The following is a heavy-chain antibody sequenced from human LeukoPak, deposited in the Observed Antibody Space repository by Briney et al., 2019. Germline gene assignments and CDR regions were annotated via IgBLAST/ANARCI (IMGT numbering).Heavy chain of an antibody. J-gene: IGHJ4*02. Sequence: GGSLRLSCAVSGFTFSTFWMSWVRQAPGKGLEWVSSISSSSSYIYYADSVKGRFTISRDNAKNSLYLQMNSLRAEDTAVYYCARASDGFDYWGQGTLVTVSS. D-gene: IGHD5-24*01. V-gene: IGHV3-21*01. CDR3: ARASDGFDY. CDR1: GFTFSTFW. CDR2: ISSSSSYI.